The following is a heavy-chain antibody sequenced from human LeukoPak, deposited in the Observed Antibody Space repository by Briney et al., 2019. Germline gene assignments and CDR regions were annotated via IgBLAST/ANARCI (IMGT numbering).Heavy chain of an antibody. CDR1: GYTFTGYY. CDR2: INPNGGGT. V-gene: IGHV1-2*02. CDR3: ARETMVRGVILFDY. Sequence: ASVKVSCKASGYTFTGYYMHWVRQAPGQGLEWLGWINPNGGGTNYAQKFQGRVTMTRDTSISTAYMELSRLRSDDTAVYYCARETMVRGVILFDYWGQGTLVTVSS. J-gene: IGHJ4*02. D-gene: IGHD3-10*01.